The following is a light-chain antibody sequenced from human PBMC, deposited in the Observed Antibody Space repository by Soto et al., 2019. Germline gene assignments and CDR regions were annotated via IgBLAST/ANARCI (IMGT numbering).Light chain of an antibody. Sequence: DIQLTQSPSTLSASVGDRVTITCRASQSVGSWLAWYQQRPGKAPTLLIYDASSFDSGVPARISSSGSGTEFSLLTSSLQPADYATYYCQQYYDYSSKTFGQGTKV. CDR1: QSVGSW. CDR2: DAS. V-gene: IGKV1-5*01. J-gene: IGKJ1*01. CDR3: QQYYDYSSKT.